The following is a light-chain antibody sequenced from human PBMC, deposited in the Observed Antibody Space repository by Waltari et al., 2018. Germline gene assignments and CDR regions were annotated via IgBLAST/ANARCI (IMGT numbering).Light chain of an antibody. J-gene: IGLJ1*01. CDR3: SSYAGSSTLYV. CDR2: ECS. Sequence: QQHQGKTHKLVIYECSTRPSGVSNRFSGSQSGNTASLTISGLQAEAEADYFCSSYAGSSTLYVFGTGTKVTVL. V-gene: IGLV2-23*01.